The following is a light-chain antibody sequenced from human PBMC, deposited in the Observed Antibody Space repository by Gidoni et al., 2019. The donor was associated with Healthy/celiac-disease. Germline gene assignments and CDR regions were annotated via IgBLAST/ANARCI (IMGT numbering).Light chain of an antibody. Sequence: EIVLTQTPGTLSLSTGERATLSCRASQSLSSSYLAWYQQKPSQAPRLLIYGPSSRATGIPDRCSGSGSGTDFTLTISRLEPEDFAVYYCQQYGSSPSTFGQGTKVEIK. CDR2: GPS. V-gene: IGKV3-20*01. CDR3: QQYGSSPST. CDR1: QSLSSSY. J-gene: IGKJ1*01.